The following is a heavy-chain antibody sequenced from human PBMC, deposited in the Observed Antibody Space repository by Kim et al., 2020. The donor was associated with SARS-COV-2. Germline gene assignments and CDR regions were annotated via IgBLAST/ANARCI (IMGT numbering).Heavy chain of an antibody. J-gene: IGHJ4*02. CDR3: AGGLRFLEWLLDY. Sequence: YADSVKGRFTSSRDNAKNSLYLQMNSLRAEDTAVYYCAGGLRFLEWLLDYWGQGTLVTVSS. V-gene: IGHV3-21*01. D-gene: IGHD3-3*01.